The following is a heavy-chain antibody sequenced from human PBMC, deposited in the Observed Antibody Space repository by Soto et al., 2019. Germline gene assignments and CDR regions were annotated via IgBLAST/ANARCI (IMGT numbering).Heavy chain of an antibody. V-gene: IGHV4-34*01. Sequence: QVQLQQWGAGLLKPSETLSLTCAVYGGSFSGYYWSWIRQPPGKGLEWIGEINHSGSTSHNPSLRSRVTISLDTSKNQVSLKLTSVTAADAAVYYCARSTNGCFDPWGRGTLVTVSS. D-gene: IGHD1-1*01. CDR1: GGSFSGYY. CDR3: ARSTNGCFDP. J-gene: IGHJ2*01. CDR2: INHSGST.